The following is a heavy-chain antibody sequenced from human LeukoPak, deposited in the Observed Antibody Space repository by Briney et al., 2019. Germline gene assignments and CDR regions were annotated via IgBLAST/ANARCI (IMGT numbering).Heavy chain of an antibody. Sequence: GGSLRLSCAASGFTFSSYAMHCVRQAPGKGLEWVAVISYDGSNKYYADSVKGRFTISRDNSKNTLYLQMNSLRAEDTAVYYCARSYKYSGSYYSDFDYWGQGTLVTVSS. V-gene: IGHV3-30-3*01. D-gene: IGHD1-26*01. CDR2: ISYDGSNK. CDR1: GFTFSSYA. J-gene: IGHJ4*02. CDR3: ARSYKYSGSYYSDFDY.